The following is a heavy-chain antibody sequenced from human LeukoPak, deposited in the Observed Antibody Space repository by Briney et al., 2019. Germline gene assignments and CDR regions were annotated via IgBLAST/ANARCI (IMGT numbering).Heavy chain of an antibody. CDR3: ARGPEYYDFWSGHPV. D-gene: IGHD3-3*01. V-gene: IGHV3-48*01. CDR2: ISSSSSTI. J-gene: IGHJ3*01. CDR1: GFTFSSYS. Sequence: GGSLRLSCAASGFTFSSYSMNWVRQAPGKGLEWVSYISSSSSTIYYADSVKGRFTISRDNAKNSLYLQMNSLRAEDTAVYYCARGPEYYDFWSGHPVWGQGTMVTVSS.